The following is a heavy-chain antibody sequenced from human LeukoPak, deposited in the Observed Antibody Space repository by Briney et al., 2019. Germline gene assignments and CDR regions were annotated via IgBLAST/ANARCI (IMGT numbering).Heavy chain of an antibody. J-gene: IGHJ4*02. CDR3: AVALGSSGYYCDY. CDR2: IIPIFGTA. D-gene: IGHD3-22*01. Sequence: SVKVSCKVSGGTFSSYAISWVRQAPGQGLEWMGGIIPIFGTANCAQKFQGRVTITADESTSTAYMELSSLRSEDTAVYYCAVALGSSGYYCDYWGQGTLVTVSS. CDR1: GGTFSSYA. V-gene: IGHV1-69*13.